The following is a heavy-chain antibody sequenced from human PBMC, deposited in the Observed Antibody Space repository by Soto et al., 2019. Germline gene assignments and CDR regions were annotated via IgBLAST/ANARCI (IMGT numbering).Heavy chain of an antibody. CDR2: IWYDGSNK. V-gene: IGHV3-33*01. CDR3: ARDRRDGYNSYYFDY. J-gene: IGHJ4*02. CDR1: GFTFSSYG. Sequence: PGGSLRLSCAASGFTFSSYGMHWVRQAPGKGLEWVAVIWYDGSNKYYADSVKGRFTISRDNSKNTLYLQMNSLRAEDTAVYYCARDRRDGYNSYYFDYWGQGTLVTVSS. D-gene: IGHD1-1*01.